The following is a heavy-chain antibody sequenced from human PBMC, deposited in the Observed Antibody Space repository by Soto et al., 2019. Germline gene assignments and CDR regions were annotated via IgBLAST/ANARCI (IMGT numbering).Heavy chain of an antibody. CDR1: GFTFSSYC. J-gene: IGHJ4*02. D-gene: IGHD2-2*01. CDR2: INSDGSST. Sequence: GGFLRLSCAASGFTFSSYCMHWVRQAPGKGLVWVSRINSDGSSTSYADSVKGRFTISRDNAKNTLYLQMNSLRAEDTAVYYCARENDCSSTSCYRFFDYWGQGTLVTVS. V-gene: IGHV3-74*01. CDR3: ARENDCSSTSCYRFFDY.